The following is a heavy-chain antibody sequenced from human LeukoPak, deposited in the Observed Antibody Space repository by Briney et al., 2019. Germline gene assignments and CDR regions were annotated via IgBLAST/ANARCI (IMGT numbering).Heavy chain of an antibody. CDR3: VRLVARRNKYCFDY. J-gene: IGHJ4*02. V-gene: IGHV4-59*08. Sequence: SETLSLTCTVSGGSISDYYWSWIGQPPGKRLKGFGYIYYRGSTKNNPSLQSRVTISLDTSKNQFSLKLNSVTAADTAVYYCVRLVARRNKYCFDYRGQGTLVTVSS. CDR1: GGSISDYY. D-gene: IGHD5-12*01. CDR2: IYYRGST.